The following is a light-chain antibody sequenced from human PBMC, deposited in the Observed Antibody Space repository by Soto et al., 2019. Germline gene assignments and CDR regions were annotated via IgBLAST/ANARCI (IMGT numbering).Light chain of an antibody. Sequence: QSALTQPASVSGSPGQSITISCTGTSSDVGGYKYVSWYQQHPGKAPKLMIYEFTNRPSGVSTRFSGSKSGNTASLTISGLHTEDEADYYCSSYTSSSTLVFGGGTKLTVL. V-gene: IGLV2-14*01. CDR3: SSYTSSSTLV. CDR2: EFT. J-gene: IGLJ3*02. CDR1: SSDVGGYKY.